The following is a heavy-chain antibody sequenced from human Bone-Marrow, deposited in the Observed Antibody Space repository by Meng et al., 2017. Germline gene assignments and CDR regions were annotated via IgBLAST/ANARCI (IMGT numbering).Heavy chain of an antibody. CDR1: GGTFSSYA. CDR3: ARGYSSGWYPGHDAFDI. D-gene: IGHD6-19*01. CDR2: IIPIFGTA. V-gene: IGHV1-69*13. J-gene: IGHJ3*02. Sequence: SVKVSCKASGGTFSSYATSWVRQAPGQGLEWMGGIIPIFGTANYAQKFQGRVTITADESTSTAYMELSSLRSEDTAVYYCARGYSSGWYPGHDAFDIWGQGTMVTVSS.